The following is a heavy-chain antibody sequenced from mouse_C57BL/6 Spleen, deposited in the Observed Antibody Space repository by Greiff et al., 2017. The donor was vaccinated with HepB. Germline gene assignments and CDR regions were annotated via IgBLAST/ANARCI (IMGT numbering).Heavy chain of an antibody. CDR3: ARKSDGYRAMDY. CDR1: GFSLTSYG. J-gene: IGHJ4*01. CDR2: IWSGGST. V-gene: IGHV2-2*01. D-gene: IGHD2-3*01. Sequence: VKLVESGPGLVQPSQSLSITCTVSGFSLTSYGVHWVRQSPGKGLEWLGVIWSGGSTDYNAAFISRLSISKDNSKSQVFFKMNSLQADDTAIYYCARKSDGYRAMDYWGQGTSVTVSS.